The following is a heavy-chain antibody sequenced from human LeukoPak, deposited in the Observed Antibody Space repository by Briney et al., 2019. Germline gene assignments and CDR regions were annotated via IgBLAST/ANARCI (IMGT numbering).Heavy chain of an antibody. CDR1: GFTFSSYS. V-gene: IGHV3-21*01. CDR2: ISSSSSYI. J-gene: IGHJ6*03. Sequence: GGSLRLSCAASGFTFSSYSMNWVRQAPGKGLEWVSSISSSSSYIYYADSVKGRFTISRDNAKNSLYLQMNSLRAEDTAVYYCARDPSRAPYYYYMDVWGKGTTVTVSS. CDR3: ARDPSRAPYYYYMDV.